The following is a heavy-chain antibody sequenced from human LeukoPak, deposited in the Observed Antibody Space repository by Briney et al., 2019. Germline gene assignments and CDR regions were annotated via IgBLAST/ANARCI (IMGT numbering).Heavy chain of an antibody. Sequence: GASVKVSCKASGGTFSSYAISWVRQAPGQGLEWMGGIIPIFGTTNYAQKFQGRVTITADKSASTAYMELSSLRSEDTAVYYCARGRVGITVYYYYYMDVWGKGTTVTVSS. CDR2: IIPIFGTT. J-gene: IGHJ6*03. V-gene: IGHV1-69*06. CDR1: GGTFSSYA. D-gene: IGHD1-20*01. CDR3: ARGRVGITVYYYYYMDV.